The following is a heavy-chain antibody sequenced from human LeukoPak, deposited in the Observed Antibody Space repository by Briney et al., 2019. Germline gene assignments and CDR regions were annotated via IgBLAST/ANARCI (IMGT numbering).Heavy chain of an antibody. Sequence: PSQTLSLTCAVSGGSISSGGYSWSWIRQPPGKGLEWIGYIYHSGSTYYNPSLKSRVTISVDRSKNQFSLKLSSVTAADMAVYYCARVVPPKDRPKAYYYYGMDVWGQGTTVTVSS. CDR1: GGSISSGGYS. J-gene: IGHJ6*02. CDR2: IYHSGST. CDR3: ARVVPPKDRPKAYYYYGMDV. V-gene: IGHV4-30-2*01.